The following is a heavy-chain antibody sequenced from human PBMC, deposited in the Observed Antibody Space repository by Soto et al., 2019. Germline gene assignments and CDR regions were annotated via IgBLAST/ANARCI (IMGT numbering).Heavy chain of an antibody. D-gene: IGHD2-2*01. V-gene: IGHV3-9*01. CDR1: GFTFDDYA. Sequence: GGSLRLSCAASGFTFDDYAMHWVRQAPGKGLEWVSGISWNSGSIGYADSVKGRFTISRDNAKNSLYLQMNSLRAEDTAVYYCARSAKGLVVPAAIYYYYYYMDVWGKGTTVTVSS. CDR2: ISWNSGSI. CDR3: ARSAKGLVVPAAIYYYYYYMDV. J-gene: IGHJ6*03.